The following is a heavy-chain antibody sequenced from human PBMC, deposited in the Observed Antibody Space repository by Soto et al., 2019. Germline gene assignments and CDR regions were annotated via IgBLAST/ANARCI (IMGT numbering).Heavy chain of an antibody. J-gene: IGHJ3*02. CDR1: GYAFTSFG. D-gene: IGHD1-26*01. V-gene: IGHV1-18*01. CDR2: IGTYHGNT. Sequence: QVQLVQSGAEVKKPGASVKVSCKASGYAFTSFGITWVRQAPGQGLEWMGWIGTYHGNTNYAQKLQGRVTMTRDTSTTTAHMELRSLTSDDTAVYYCARDRGVGANTDAYDIWGQGTMVTVSS. CDR3: ARDRGVGANTDAYDI.